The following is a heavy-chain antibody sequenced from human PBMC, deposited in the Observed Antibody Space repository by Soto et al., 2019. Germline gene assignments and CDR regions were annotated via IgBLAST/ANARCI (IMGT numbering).Heavy chain of an antibody. D-gene: IGHD1-26*01. CDR3: AGGIVRATPYYFDY. CDR1: GGSISSYY. J-gene: IGHJ4*02. Sequence: SESLSFTCTASGGSISSYYWSWIRQPPGKGLEWIGYIYYSGSTNYNPSLKSRVTISVDTSKNQFSLKLSSVTAADTAVYYCAGGIVRATPYYFDYWGQGTLVTVSS. CDR2: IYYSGST. V-gene: IGHV4-59*01.